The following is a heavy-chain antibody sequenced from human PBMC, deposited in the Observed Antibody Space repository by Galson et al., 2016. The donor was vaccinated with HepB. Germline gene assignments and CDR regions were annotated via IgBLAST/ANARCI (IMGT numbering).Heavy chain of an antibody. CDR3: GKHGGFDY. V-gene: IGHV3-23*01. CDR2: ITRDGETT. D-gene: IGHD3-16*01. J-gene: IGHJ4*02. CDR1: GFSFSISG. Sequence: SLRLSCAASGFSFSISGMSWVRQTPGRGLEWVSGITRDGETTHYADSVRGRFTISRDNSKNMLYLFMNSLRAEDKAVYYCGKHGGFDYWGQGALVTVSS.